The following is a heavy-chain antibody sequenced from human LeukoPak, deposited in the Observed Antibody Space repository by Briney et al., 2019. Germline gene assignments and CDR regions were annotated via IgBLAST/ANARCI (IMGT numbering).Heavy chain of an antibody. CDR3: ARSVVRITIFGVVIETEPHIDY. J-gene: IGHJ4*02. CDR2: INHSGST. V-gene: IGHV4-34*01. Sequence: SETLSLTCAVDGGSFSGYYWSWIRQPPGKGLEWIGEINHSGSTNYNPSLKSRVTISVDTSKNQFSLKLSSVTAADTAVYYCARSVVRITIFGVVIETEPHIDYWGQGTLVTVSS. D-gene: IGHD3-3*01. CDR1: GGSFSGYY.